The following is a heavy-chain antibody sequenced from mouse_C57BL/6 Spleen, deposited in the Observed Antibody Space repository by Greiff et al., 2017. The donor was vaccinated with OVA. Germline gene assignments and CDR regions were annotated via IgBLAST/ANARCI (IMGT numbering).Heavy chain of an antibody. Sequence: QVQLQQPGAELVKPGASVKLSCKASGYPFTSYWMHWVKQRPGRGLEWIGRIDPNSGGTKYNEKFKSKATLTVDKPSSTAYMQLSILTSEDSAVYYGARWDKFITTVAGDYWGQGTTLTVSS. CDR2: IDPNSGGT. CDR1: GYPFTSYW. D-gene: IGHD1-1*01. CDR3: ARWDKFITTVAGDY. J-gene: IGHJ2*01. V-gene: IGHV1-72*01.